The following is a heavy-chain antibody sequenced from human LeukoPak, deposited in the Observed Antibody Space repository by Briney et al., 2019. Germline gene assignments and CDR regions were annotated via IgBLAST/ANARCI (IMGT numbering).Heavy chain of an antibody. CDR1: GFTFDDYA. V-gene: IGHV3-9*01. Sequence: GGSPRLSCAASGFTFDDYAMHWVRQVPGKGLEWVSGISWNSGSIGYADSVKGRFTISRDNAKNSLYLQMNSLRAEDTALYYCAKAQNYDILTGYYYFDYWGQGTLVTVSS. J-gene: IGHJ4*02. D-gene: IGHD3-9*01. CDR2: ISWNSGSI. CDR3: AKAQNYDILTGYYYFDY.